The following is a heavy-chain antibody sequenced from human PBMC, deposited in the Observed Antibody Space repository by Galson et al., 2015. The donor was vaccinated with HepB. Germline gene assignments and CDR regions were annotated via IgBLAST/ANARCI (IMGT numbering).Heavy chain of an antibody. V-gene: IGHV3-30*18. D-gene: IGHD2-15*01. CDR3: AKAVAGHLDY. J-gene: IGHJ4*02. Sequence: SLRLSCAASGFTFSSYGMHWVRQAPGKGLEWVAVLSYDGSNKYYADSVKGRFTISRDNSKNMLYLQMNSLRVEDTAVYYCAKAVAGHLDYWGQGTLVTVSS. CDR2: LSYDGSNK. CDR1: GFTFSSYG.